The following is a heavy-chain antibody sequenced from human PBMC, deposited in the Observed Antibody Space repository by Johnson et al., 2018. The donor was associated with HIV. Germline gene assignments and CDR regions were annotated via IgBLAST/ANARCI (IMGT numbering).Heavy chain of an antibody. J-gene: IGHJ3*02. CDR3: AKEGLRSSLRSGDAFDI. D-gene: IGHD6-6*01. V-gene: IGHV3-11*04. Sequence: QMQLVESGGGLVKPGGSLRLSCTASGFTFSDYYMSWIRQAPGKGLEWVSYISSSGSTIYDADSVKGRFTISRDNSKNTLYLQMNSLRAEDTAVYYCAKEGLRSSLRSGDAFDIWGHGTLVTVSS. CDR2: ISSSGSTI. CDR1: GFTFSDYY.